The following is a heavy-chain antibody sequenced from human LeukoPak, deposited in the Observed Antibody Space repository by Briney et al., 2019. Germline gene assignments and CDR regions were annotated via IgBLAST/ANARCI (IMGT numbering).Heavy chain of an antibody. CDR1: GYTLTELS. Sequence: ASVKVSCKVSGYTLTELSMHWVRQAPGKGLEWMGGFDPEDGETIYAQKFQGRVTMTEDTSTDTAYMELSSLTSEDTAVYYCATVLHYTSCYRDWGQGTLVTVSS. J-gene: IGHJ4*02. CDR3: ATVLHYTSCYRD. D-gene: IGHD2-2*01. V-gene: IGHV1-24*01. CDR2: FDPEDGET.